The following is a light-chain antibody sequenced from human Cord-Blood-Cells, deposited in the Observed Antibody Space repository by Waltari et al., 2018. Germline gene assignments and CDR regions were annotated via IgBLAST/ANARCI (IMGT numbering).Light chain of an antibody. CDR2: KDS. Sequence: SYELTQPPSVSVSPGQTARITCSGDALPKQYAYWYQQKPGQAPVLVIYKDSERPSGIPERFSGSSSGKTVTLTISGVQAEDEADYYCQSADSSAPWVFGGGTKLTVL. CDR3: QSADSSAPWV. J-gene: IGLJ3*02. CDR1: ALPKQY. V-gene: IGLV3-25*03.